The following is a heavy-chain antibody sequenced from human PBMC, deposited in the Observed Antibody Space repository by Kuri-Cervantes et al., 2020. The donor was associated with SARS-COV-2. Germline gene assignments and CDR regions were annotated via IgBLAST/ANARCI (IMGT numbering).Heavy chain of an antibody. J-gene: IGHJ6*02. CDR1: GYTFTSYY. Sequence: ASVKVSCKASGYTFTSYYMHWVRQAPGQGLEWMGIINPSGGSTSYAQKFQGRVTMTRDTSTSTVYMELSSLRSEDTAVYYCARLAVAGTLRAFEYYYYGMDVWGQGTTVTVSS. CDR2: INPSGGST. D-gene: IGHD6-19*01. CDR3: ARLAVAGTLRAFEYYYYGMDV. V-gene: IGHV1-46*01.